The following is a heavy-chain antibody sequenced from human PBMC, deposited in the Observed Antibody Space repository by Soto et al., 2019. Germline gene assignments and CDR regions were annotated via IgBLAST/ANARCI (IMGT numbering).Heavy chain of an antibody. D-gene: IGHD2-15*01. Sequence: QVQLQESGPGLVKPSQTLSLTCTVSGGSISSGGYYWSWIRQHPGKGLEWIGSIYYSVSTYYNPSLRSRVTISVDTSKTQFSLKLSSVTAADMAVYYCARQPVAATDWFDPWGQGTLVTVSS. CDR2: IYYSVST. CDR1: GGSISSGGYY. J-gene: IGHJ5*02. V-gene: IGHV4-31*03. CDR3: ARQPVAATDWFDP.